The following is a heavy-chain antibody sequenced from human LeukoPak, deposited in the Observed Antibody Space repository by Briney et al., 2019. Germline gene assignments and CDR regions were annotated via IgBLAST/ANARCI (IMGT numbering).Heavy chain of an antibody. CDR2: ISYDGSNK. J-gene: IGHJ4*02. D-gene: IGHD3-10*01. Sequence: GRSLRLSCAASGFTFSSYGMHWVRQAPGKGLEWVAVISYDGSNKYYADSVKGRFTISRDNSKNTLYLQMNSLRAEDTAVYYCARGKYYYGSHDFDYWGQGTLVTVSS. CDR1: GFTFSSYG. V-gene: IGHV3-30*03. CDR3: ARGKYYYGSHDFDY.